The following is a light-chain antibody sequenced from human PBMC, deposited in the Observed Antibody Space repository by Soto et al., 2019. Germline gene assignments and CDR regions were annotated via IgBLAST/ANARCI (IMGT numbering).Light chain of an antibody. CDR1: QSLVYSDGNSY. CDR2: QVS. CDR3: MQATQSRS. V-gene: IGKV2-24*01. Sequence: DIVLTQTPLSSPVTLGQPASISCRSSQSLVYSDGNSYLSWLQQRPGQPLRLLIYQVSERFSGVPDRVSGSGAGTDFTLKISRVEPEDVGVYYCMQATQSRSFGQGTRLELK. J-gene: IGKJ5*01.